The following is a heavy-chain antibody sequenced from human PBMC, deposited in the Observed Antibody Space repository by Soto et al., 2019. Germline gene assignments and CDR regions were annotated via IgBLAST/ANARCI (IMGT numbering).Heavy chain of an antibody. CDR2: INSDGSST. CDR1: GFTFSSYW. Sequence: EVQLVESGGGLVQPGGSLRLSCAASGFTFSSYWMHWVRQAPGKGPVWVSRINSDGSSTSYADSVKGRFTISRDNAKKTLYRQMQSLRAADTAVYYCARDQTCSRYYDSFWFDPWGQGTLVTVSS. CDR3: ARDQTCSRYYDSFWFDP. J-gene: IGHJ5*02. V-gene: IGHV3-74*01. D-gene: IGHD3-22*01.